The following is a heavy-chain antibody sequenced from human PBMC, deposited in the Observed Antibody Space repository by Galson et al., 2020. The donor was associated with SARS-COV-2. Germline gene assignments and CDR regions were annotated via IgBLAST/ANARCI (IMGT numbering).Heavy chain of an antibody. V-gene: IGHV4-59*11. CDR3: GRSPHPQSHFDY. Sequence: SETLSLTCTVSGGSISSHYWSWIRQPPGKGLEWIGYIYYSGSANYNPSLKSRVTISLDTSKNQFSLKLSSVTAADTAVYYCGRSPHPQSHFDYWGQGTLVTVSS. CDR2: IYYSGSA. J-gene: IGHJ4*02. CDR1: GGSISSHY.